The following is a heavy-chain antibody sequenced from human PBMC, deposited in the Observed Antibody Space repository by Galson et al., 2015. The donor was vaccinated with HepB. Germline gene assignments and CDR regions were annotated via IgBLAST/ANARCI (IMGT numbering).Heavy chain of an antibody. CDR2: ISSSSSYI. Sequence: SLRLSCAASGFTFSSYSMNWVRQAPGKGLEWVSSISSSSSYIYYADSVKGRFTISRDNAKNSLYLQMNSLRAEDTAVYYCARDWDSGWYRGFDYWGQGTLVTVSS. CDR3: ARDWDSGWYRGFDY. V-gene: IGHV3-21*01. J-gene: IGHJ4*02. D-gene: IGHD6-19*01. CDR1: GFTFSSYS.